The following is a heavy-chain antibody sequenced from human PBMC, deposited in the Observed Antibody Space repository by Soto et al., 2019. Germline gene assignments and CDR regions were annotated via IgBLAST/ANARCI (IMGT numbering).Heavy chain of an antibody. CDR3: AKAYRGVVALYFDY. V-gene: IGHV3-23*01. J-gene: IGHJ4*02. CDR2: ISGSGGST. D-gene: IGHD3-10*01. CDR1: GFTFSSYA. Sequence: GGSLRLSCAASGFTFSSYAMSWVRQSPGKGLEWVSAISGSGGSTYYADSVKGRFTISRDNSKNTLYLQMNSLRAEDTAVYYCAKAYRGVVALYFDYWGQGTLVTVSS.